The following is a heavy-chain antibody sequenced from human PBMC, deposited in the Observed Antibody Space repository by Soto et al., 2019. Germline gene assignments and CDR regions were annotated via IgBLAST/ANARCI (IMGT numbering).Heavy chain of an antibody. V-gene: IGHV1-69*08. CDR3: ARDRGIAAASGYFDY. J-gene: IGHJ4*02. CDR1: GGTFSSYT. D-gene: IGHD6-13*01. CDR2: IIPILGIA. Sequence: QVQLVQSGAEVKKPGSSVKVSCKASGGTFSSYTISWVRQAPGQGLEWMGRIIPILGIANYAQKFQGRVTITADKSTSTAYMELSSLRSEDTVVYYCARDRGIAAASGYFDYWGQGTLVTVSS.